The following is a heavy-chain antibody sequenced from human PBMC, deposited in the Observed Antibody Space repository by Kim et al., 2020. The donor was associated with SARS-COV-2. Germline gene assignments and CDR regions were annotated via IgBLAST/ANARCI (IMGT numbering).Heavy chain of an antibody. D-gene: IGHD3-3*01. J-gene: IGHJ4*02. CDR1: GFTFSSYG. Sequence: LSLTCAASGFTFSSYGMHWVRQAPGKGLEWVAVISYDGSNKYYADSVKGRFTISRDNSKNTLYLQMDSLRAEDTAVYYCAKDLVGVAGPISPTNIDYWGQGTLVTVSS. CDR2: ISYDGSNK. CDR3: AKDLVGVAGPISPTNIDY. V-gene: IGHV3-30*18.